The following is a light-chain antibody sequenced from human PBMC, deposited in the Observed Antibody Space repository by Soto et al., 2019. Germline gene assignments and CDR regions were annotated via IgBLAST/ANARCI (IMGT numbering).Light chain of an antibody. V-gene: IGKV3-15*01. J-gene: IGKJ3*01. CDR2: DAS. CDR3: QQYDNWPL. Sequence: EIVMTPSPATLSVSPGERATLSCRASQSVSSNLAWYQQTPGQAPRLLIYDASTRATGIPARFSGSGSGTEFTLTISSLQSEDFAVYYCQQYDNWPLFGPGTKVDIK. CDR1: QSVSSN.